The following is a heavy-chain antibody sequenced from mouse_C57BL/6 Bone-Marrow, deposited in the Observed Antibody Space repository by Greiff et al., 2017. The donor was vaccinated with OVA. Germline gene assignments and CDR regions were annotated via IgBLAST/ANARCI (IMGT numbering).Heavy chain of an antibody. CDR3: ARRGYYEYFDV. D-gene: IGHD2-4*01. CDR2: FYPGSGST. V-gene: IGHV1-55*01. CDR1: GFTLTSYW. Sequence: VQLQQPGAELVKPGASVKMSCKASGFTLTSYWITWVIQRPGQGLEWIGDFYPGSGSTNYNEKFKSKATLTVDTSSSTASMQLSSLTSEDSAVYYCARRGYYEYFDVWGTGTTVTVSS. J-gene: IGHJ1*03.